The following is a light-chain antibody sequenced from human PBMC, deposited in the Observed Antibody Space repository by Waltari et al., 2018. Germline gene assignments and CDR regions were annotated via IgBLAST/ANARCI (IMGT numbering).Light chain of an antibody. CDR3: QEYNGYSRT. CDR2: KAS. V-gene: IGKV1-5*03. Sequence: DIQMTQSPSPLSASVGARVTITCRASQNIYTWLAWYQQKPGKAPKVLISKASSLNSGVPSRFSGSGSGTEFTLTISSLQPDDFATYFCQEYNGYSRTFGQGTKVESK. CDR1: QNIYTW. J-gene: IGKJ1*01.